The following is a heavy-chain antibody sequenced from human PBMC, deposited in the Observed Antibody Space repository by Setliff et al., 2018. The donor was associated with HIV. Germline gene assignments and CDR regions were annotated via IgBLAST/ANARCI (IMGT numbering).Heavy chain of an antibody. J-gene: IGHJ6*02. CDR2: TNAGNGNT. Sequence: ASVKVSCKASGYTFTDYAIYWMRQAPGQRLEWLGWTNAGNGNTEYSQNFQGRVTISRDTSASTAYMELSSLRSEDTAVYYCARDSAIVTTIIDHYYGMDVWGQGTTVTVSS. CDR1: GYTFTDYA. CDR3: ARDSAIVTTIIDHYYGMDV. D-gene: IGHD5-12*01. V-gene: IGHV1-3*01.